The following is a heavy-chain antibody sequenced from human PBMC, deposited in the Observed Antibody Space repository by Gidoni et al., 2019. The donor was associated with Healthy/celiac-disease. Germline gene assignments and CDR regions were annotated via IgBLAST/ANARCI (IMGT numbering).Heavy chain of an antibody. CDR3: AKGNAATVTTYPIYYYYGMDV. Sequence: AASGFTFSSYAMSWVRQAPGKGLEWVSASSGSGGSTYYADSVKGRFTISRDNSKNTLYLQMNSLRAEDTAVYYCAKGNAATVTTYPIYYYYGMDVWGQGTTVTVSS. V-gene: IGHV3-23*01. CDR1: GFTFSSYA. CDR2: SSGSGGST. D-gene: IGHD4-17*01. J-gene: IGHJ6*02.